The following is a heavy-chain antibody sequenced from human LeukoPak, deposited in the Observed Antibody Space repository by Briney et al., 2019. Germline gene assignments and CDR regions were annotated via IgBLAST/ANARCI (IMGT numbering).Heavy chain of an antibody. J-gene: IGHJ5*02. CDR2: VHYSGST. Sequence: SETLSLTCTVSGGSISTYYWSWIRQPPGKALEWIGYVHYSGSTNYNPSLKSRVPMSVDTSKNHFPLKLRSVSAADTAVYYCARGKTYYFDSSRPGWFDPWRQGTLVSVSP. CDR1: GGSISTYY. CDR3: ARGKTYYFDSSRPGWFDP. V-gene: IGHV4-59*01. D-gene: IGHD3-22*01.